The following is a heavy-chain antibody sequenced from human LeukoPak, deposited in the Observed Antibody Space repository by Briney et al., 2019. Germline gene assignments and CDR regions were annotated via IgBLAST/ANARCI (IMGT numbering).Heavy chain of an antibody. Sequence: GGSLRLSCAASGFTFDEYGMSWVRQAPGKGLEWVSGISLNGGASGYADSVRGRFTISRDNANNSISLQMNSLRVEDTALYYCLRSITMSQHGGQVPLVTVSS. J-gene: IGHJ1*01. D-gene: IGHD3-10*02. V-gene: IGHV3-20*04. CDR2: ISLNGGAS. CDR3: LRSITMSQH. CDR1: GFTFDEYG.